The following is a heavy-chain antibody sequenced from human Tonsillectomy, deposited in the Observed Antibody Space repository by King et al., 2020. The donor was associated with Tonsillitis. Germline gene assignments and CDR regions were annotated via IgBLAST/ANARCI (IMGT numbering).Heavy chain of an antibody. D-gene: IGHD3/OR15-3a*01. V-gene: IGHV4-31*03. CDR3: ASYAYTFWTSIG. CDR2: ISYIGGT. J-gene: IGHJ4*02. Sequence: QLQEAGPGLVQPSQTLSLTCTFSGASISNGDYYWSGIRRHPGKGHEWIGDISYIGGTYYDPSLQGRVTMSVDTSKNQFSLKLSSVAAADSAVYYCASYAYTFWTSIGWGQGTLVTVSS. CDR1: GASISNGDYY.